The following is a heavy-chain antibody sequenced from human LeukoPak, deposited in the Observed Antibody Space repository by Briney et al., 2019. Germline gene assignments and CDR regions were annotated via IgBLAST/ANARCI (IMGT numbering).Heavy chain of an antibody. J-gene: IGHJ5*02. Sequence: KPSETLSLTCTVSGGSISSNYWSWVRQPPGKGLEYIGHIYSSGSTTYNPSLESRLTISIDTSKNQFSLKLSSVTAADTAVYYCAKRAITNAGHLWFDPWGQGTLVTVSS. CDR1: GGSISSNY. D-gene: IGHD3-9*01. V-gene: IGHV4-59*08. CDR3: AKRAITNAGHLWFDP. CDR2: IYSSGST.